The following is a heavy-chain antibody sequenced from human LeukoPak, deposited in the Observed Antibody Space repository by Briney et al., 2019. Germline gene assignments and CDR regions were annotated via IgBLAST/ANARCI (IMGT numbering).Heavy chain of an antibody. CDR2: IDNSGST. V-gene: IGHV4-61*01. D-gene: IGHD6-6*01. CDR3: ARGGAARLHFQN. CDR1: GGSFSSGSYY. J-gene: IGHJ1*01. Sequence: SETLSLTCTVSGGSFSSGSYYWSWIRQSPGRGLEWIGYIDNSGSTNYNPSLQSRVTISVDTSKNQFSLNLNSVTAADTAVYYCARGGAARLHFQNWGQGTLVTVSS.